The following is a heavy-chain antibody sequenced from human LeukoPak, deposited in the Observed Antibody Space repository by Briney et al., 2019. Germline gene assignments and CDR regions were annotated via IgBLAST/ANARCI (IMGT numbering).Heavy chain of an antibody. J-gene: IGHJ4*02. D-gene: IGHD6-13*01. V-gene: IGHV4-39*07. CDR2: INHSGST. Sequence: SETLSLTCTVSGGSVSSGSYYWSWIRQPPGKGLEWIGEINHSGSTNYNPSLKSRVTISVDTSKNQFSLKLSSVTAADTAVYYCARGGRQQLAIDYWGQGTLVTVSS. CDR3: ARGGRQQLAIDY. CDR1: GGSVSSGSYY.